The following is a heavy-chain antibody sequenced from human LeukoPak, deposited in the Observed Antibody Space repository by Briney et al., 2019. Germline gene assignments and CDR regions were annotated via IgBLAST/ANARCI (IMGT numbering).Heavy chain of an antibody. CDR1: GGSISSGGYS. Sequence: SETLSLTCAVSGGSISSGGYSWNWIRQPPGKGLEWIGYIYHSGSTFYNPSLKSRVTISVDRSKNQFSLMLTSVTAADTPVYYCARGVESSTWNEYFQHWGQGTLVTVSS. V-gene: IGHV4-30-2*01. CDR3: ARGVESSTWNEYFQH. J-gene: IGHJ1*01. CDR2: IYHSGST. D-gene: IGHD6-13*01.